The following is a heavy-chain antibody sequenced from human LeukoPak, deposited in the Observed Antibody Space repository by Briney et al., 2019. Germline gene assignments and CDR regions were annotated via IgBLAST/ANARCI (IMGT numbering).Heavy chain of an antibody. CDR2: ISWNSGSI. CDR1: GFTFDDYA. Sequence: PGRSLRLSCAASGFTFDDYAMHWVRQAPGKGLEWVSGISWNSGSIGYADSVKGRFTISRDNAKISLYLQMNSLRAEDTAVYYCAREAVGYRGLDYWGQGTLVTVSS. J-gene: IGHJ4*02. CDR3: AREAVGYRGLDY. V-gene: IGHV3-9*01. D-gene: IGHD1-1*01.